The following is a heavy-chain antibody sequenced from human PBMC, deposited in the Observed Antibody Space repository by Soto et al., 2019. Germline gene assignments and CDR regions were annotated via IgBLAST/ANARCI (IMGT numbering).Heavy chain of an antibody. V-gene: IGHV4-59*01. CDR3: ARISVSGYGMDV. CDR2: IYYRGST. Sequence: KPXETLSLACTVSGGSISGYYWSWIRQSPGKGLEYIGYIYYRGSTNYNPSLKSRVTMSVDTSRNQFSLKVNSVTAADTAVYYCARISVSGYGMDVWGQGTTVTVSS. D-gene: IGHD2-15*01. CDR1: GGSISGYY. J-gene: IGHJ6*02.